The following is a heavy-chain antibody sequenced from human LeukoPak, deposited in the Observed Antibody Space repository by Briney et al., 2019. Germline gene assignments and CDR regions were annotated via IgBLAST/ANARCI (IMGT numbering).Heavy chain of an antibody. D-gene: IGHD2-2*01. Sequence: SETLSLTCTVSGYSISSGYYWGWIRQPPGKGLEWIGSIYHSGSTYYNPSLKSRVTISVDTSKNQFSLKLSAVTAADTAVYYCARSDISISSTSPNWFDPWGQGTLVTVSS. J-gene: IGHJ5*02. CDR2: IYHSGST. CDR3: ARSDISISSTSPNWFDP. CDR1: GYSISSGYY. V-gene: IGHV4-38-2*02.